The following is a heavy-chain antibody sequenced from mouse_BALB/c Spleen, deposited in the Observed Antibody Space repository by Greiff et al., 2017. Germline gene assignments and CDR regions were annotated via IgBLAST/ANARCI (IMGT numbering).Heavy chain of an antibody. CDR3: TTPTMITTAFAY. Sequence: QVQLKQSGAELVRPGASVTLSCKASGYTFTDYEMHWVKQTPVHGLEWIGAIDPETGGTAYNQKFKGKATLTADKSSSTAYMELRSLTSEDSAVYYCTTPTMITTAFAYWGQGTLVTVSA. CDR1: GYTFTDYE. D-gene: IGHD2-4*01. CDR2: IDPETGGT. J-gene: IGHJ3*01. V-gene: IGHV1-15*01.